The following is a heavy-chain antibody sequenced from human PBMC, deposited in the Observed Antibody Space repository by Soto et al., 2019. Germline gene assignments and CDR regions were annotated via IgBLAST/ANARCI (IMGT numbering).Heavy chain of an antibody. CDR1: GGTFSSYA. CDR2: IIPIFGTA. CDR3: ASSLYYYDSSGIQAS. V-gene: IGHV1-69*13. J-gene: IGHJ4*02. Sequence: SVTVSCKASGGTFSSYAISWVRQAPGQGLEWMGGIIPIFGTANYAQKFQGRVTITADESTSTAYMELSSLRSEDTAVYYCASSLYYYDSSGIQASWGQGTLVTVSS. D-gene: IGHD3-22*01.